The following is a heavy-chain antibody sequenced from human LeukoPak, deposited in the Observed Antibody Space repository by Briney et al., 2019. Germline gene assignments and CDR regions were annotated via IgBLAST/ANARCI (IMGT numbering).Heavy chain of an antibody. CDR3: ARFYYYYDSSGYAGFDY. CDR1: GYTFTGYY. V-gene: IGHV1-2*06. Sequence: GASVKVSCKASGYTFTGYYMHWVRQALGQGLEWMGRINPNSGGTNYAQKFQGRVTMTRDTSISTAYMVLSRLRSDDTAVYYCARFYYYYDSSGYAGFDYWGQGTLVTVSS. D-gene: IGHD3-22*01. J-gene: IGHJ4*02. CDR2: INPNSGGT.